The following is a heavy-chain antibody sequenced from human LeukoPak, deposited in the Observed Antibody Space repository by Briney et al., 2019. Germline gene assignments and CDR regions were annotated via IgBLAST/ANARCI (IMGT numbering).Heavy chain of an antibody. J-gene: IGHJ4*02. CDR2: ISSSGSTI. D-gene: IGHD3-22*01. V-gene: IGHV3-11*04. Sequence: GGSLRLSCAASGFTFSDYFMSWIRQAPGKGLEWVSYISSSGSTIYYADSVKGRFTISRDNAKNSLYLQMNSLRAEDTAVYYCASLYDSSGRPFDYWGQGTLVTVSS. CDR3: ASLYDSSGRPFDY. CDR1: GFTFSDYF.